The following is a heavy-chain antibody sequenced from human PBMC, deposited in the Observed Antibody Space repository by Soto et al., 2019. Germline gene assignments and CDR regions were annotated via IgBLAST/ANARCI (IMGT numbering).Heavy chain of an antibody. CDR1: GGSFSGYY. J-gene: IGHJ6*02. Sequence: VQLQQWGAGLLMPSETLSLTCAVYGGSFSGYYWSWIRQPPGKGLESIGEINHSGSTNYNPSLKSRVTISVDTSKNQFSLKLSSVTAADTAVYYCARGSGAAAAFYYYYGMDVWGQGTTVTVSS. CDR2: INHSGST. CDR3: ARGSGAAAAFYYYYGMDV. D-gene: IGHD6-13*01. V-gene: IGHV4-34*01.